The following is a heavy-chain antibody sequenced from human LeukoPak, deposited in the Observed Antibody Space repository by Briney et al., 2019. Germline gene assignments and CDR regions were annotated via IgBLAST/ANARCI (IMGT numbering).Heavy chain of an antibody. J-gene: IGHJ4*02. CDR1: GFTISNYW. CDR3: ARDLFDY. V-gene: IGHV3-7*01. CDR2: INQDGSGK. Sequence: GSLRLSCAASGFTISNYWMSWVRQAPGKGLEWVATINQDGSGKYYVDSVKGRFTISRDSAKNSLYLQMNSLTAEDTAVYYCARDLFDYWGQGTLVTVSS.